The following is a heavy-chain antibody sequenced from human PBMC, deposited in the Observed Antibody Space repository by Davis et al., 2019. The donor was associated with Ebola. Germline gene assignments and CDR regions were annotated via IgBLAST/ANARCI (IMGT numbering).Heavy chain of an antibody. D-gene: IGHD3-10*01. CDR2: ISAIGGDT. J-gene: IGHJ4*02. V-gene: IGHV3-23*01. CDR3: AREGTIRGVNFDY. Sequence: SCAASGFTFSSYAMSWVRQAPGKGLEWVSRISAIGGDTYYADSVKGRFTVSRDNSKNTLNLQMNSLRAEDTAIYYCAREGTIRGVNFDYWGQGTLVTVSS. CDR1: GFTFSSYA.